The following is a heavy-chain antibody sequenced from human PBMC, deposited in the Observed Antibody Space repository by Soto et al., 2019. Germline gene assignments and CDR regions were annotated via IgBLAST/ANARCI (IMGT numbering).Heavy chain of an antibody. CDR1: GYTFTSYD. J-gene: IGHJ5*02. V-gene: IGHV1-8*01. CDR3: ARVLICSSTSCYGTWFDP. CDR2: MNPNSGNT. Sequence: ASVKVSCKASGYTFTSYDINWVRQATGRGLEWMGWMNPNSGNTGYAQKFQGRVTMTRNTSISTAYMELSSLRSEDTAVYYCARVLICSSTSCYGTWFDPWGQGTLVTVSS. D-gene: IGHD2-2*01.